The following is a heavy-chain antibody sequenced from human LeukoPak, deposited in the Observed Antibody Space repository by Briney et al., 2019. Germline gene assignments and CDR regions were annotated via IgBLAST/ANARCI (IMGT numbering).Heavy chain of an antibody. CDR2: INTDGSST. CDR1: GFTFSSYW. J-gene: IGHJ3*02. CDR3: ARACSGGSCYGAFDI. D-gene: IGHD2-15*01. Sequence: GGSLRLSCVTSGFTFSSYWMHWVRQAPGKGLVWVSRINTDGSSTSYADSVKGRSTISRDNAKNTLYLQMNSLRAEDTAVYYCARACSGGSCYGAFDIWGQGTMVTVSS. V-gene: IGHV3-74*01.